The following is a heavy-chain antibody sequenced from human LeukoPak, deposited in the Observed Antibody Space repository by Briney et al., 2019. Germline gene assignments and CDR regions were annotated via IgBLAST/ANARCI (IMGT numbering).Heavy chain of an antibody. CDR2: IKEDGSAE. CDR3: ATSRDAPMET. J-gene: IGHJ4*02. CDR1: GFTFSNYG. D-gene: IGHD5-18*01. Sequence: GGSLRLSCVASGFTFSNYGMSWVRQAPGKGLEWVANIKEDGSAEFYVDSVKGRFTISRDNAKNSLYLQMNSLRAEDTAVYYCATSRDAPMETGGQGTLVTVSS. V-gene: IGHV3-7*01.